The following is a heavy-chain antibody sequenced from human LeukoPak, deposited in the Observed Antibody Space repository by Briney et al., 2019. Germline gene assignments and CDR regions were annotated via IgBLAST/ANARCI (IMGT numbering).Heavy chain of an antibody. CDR2: IYTSGST. D-gene: IGHD3-3*01. CDR1: GGSISSSSYY. CDR3: ARSPYYDFWSGSNAFDI. J-gene: IGHJ3*02. V-gene: IGHV4-61*02. Sequence: SETLSLTCTVSGGSISSSSYYWSWIRQPAGKGLEWIGRIYTSGSTNYNPSLESRVTMSVDTSKNQFSLKLSSVTAADTAAYYCARSPYYDFWSGSNAFDIWGQGTMVTVSS.